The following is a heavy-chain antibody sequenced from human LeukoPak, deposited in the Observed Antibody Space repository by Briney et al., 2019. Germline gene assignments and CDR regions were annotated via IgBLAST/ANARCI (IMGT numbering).Heavy chain of an antibody. CDR3: AKQSSGSSFDY. D-gene: IGHD3-10*01. V-gene: IGHV3-30*18. Sequence: QSGGSMRLSCAASGFTFSSYGMHWVRQAPGKGLEWVAVISYDGSNKYYADSVKGRFTISRDNSKNTLYLQMNSLRAEDTAVYYCAKQSSGSSFDYWGQGTLVAVSS. CDR1: GFTFSSYG. J-gene: IGHJ4*02. CDR2: ISYDGSNK.